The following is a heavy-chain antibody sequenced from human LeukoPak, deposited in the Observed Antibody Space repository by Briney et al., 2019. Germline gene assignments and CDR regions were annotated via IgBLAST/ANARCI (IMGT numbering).Heavy chain of an antibody. CDR2: INHGGST. V-gene: IGHV4-34*01. CDR1: GGSFSGYY. D-gene: IGHD4-17*01. Sequence: SETLSLTCAVYGGSFSGYYWSWIRKPPGKGLEWIGEINHGGSTNYNPSLKSRVTISVDTSKNQFSLKLSSVTAADTAVYYCARVMTTVTEYNWFDPWGQGTLVTVSS. J-gene: IGHJ5*02. CDR3: ARVMTTVTEYNWFDP.